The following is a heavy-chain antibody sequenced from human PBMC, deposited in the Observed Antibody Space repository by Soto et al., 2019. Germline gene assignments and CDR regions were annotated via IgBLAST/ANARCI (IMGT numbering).Heavy chain of an antibody. J-gene: IGHJ4*02. CDR2: IKQDGSEK. Sequence: EVQLVESGGGLVQWGGSRRLSCAASGFTFSSFWMTWVRQAPGKGLEWVANIKQDGSEKYYVDSVKGRFTISRDNARNSLFLEMKSLRSEDTAVYSCVRDRSGSYLEGFDYWGQGTLVTVSS. CDR3: VRDRSGSYLEGFDY. V-gene: IGHV3-7*01. D-gene: IGHD1-26*01. CDR1: GFTFSSFW.